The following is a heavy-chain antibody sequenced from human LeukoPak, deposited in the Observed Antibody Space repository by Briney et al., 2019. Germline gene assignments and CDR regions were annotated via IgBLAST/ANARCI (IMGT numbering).Heavy chain of an antibody. D-gene: IGHD3-3*01. CDR3: ARWYYDFWSGYHYYYYYYMDV. J-gene: IGHJ6*03. CDR1: GGTFSSYA. V-gene: IGHV1-69*05. Sequence: GASVKVSCKASGGTFSSYAISWVRQAPGQGLEWMGGIIPIFGTANYAQKLQGRVTMTTDTSTSTAYMELRSLRSDDTAVYYCARWYYDFWSGYHYYYYYYMDVWGKGATVTVSS. CDR2: IIPIFGTA.